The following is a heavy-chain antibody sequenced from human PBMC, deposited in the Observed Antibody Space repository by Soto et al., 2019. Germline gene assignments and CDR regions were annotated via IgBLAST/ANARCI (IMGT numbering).Heavy chain of an antibody. V-gene: IGHV3-23*01. J-gene: IGHJ6*03. CDR2: ISGSGGST. Sequence: GGSLRLSCAASGFTLSSYAMSWFRQAPGKGQEWVSAISGSGGSTYYADSVKGRFTISRDNSKNTLFLQMNSLRAEDTAVYYCAKQAPSTVTTYYYYYYMDVWGKGTTVTVSS. D-gene: IGHD4-17*01. CDR3: AKQAPSTVTTYYYYYYMDV. CDR1: GFTLSSYA.